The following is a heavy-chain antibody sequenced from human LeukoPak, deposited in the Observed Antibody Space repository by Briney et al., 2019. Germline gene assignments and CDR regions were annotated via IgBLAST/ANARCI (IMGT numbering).Heavy chain of an antibody. V-gene: IGHV4-59*01. D-gene: IGHD2-15*01. CDR1: GGSISSFY. J-gene: IGHJ1*01. CDR3: ARADHCSGGSYYSWYFQH. CDR2: ICYSGST. Sequence: SETLSLTCTVSGGSISSFYWSWIRLPPGKGREWIGYICYSGSTNYNPSLKSRVTISVDTSKNQFSLKLSSVTAADTAVYYCARADHCSGGSYYSWYFQHWGQGTLVTVSS.